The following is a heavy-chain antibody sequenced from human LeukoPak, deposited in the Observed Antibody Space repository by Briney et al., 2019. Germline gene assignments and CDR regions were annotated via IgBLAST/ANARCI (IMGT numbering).Heavy chain of an antibody. Sequence: GGSLRLSRAVSGFTFSSYAMHWVRQAPGKGLEWVAVISYDGINKYYADSVKGRFTISRDNSKNTLYLQMNSLRAEDTAVYYCARALYYYDSSGYGPGFDYWGQGTLVTVSS. J-gene: IGHJ4*02. CDR1: GFTFSSYA. CDR2: ISYDGINK. CDR3: ARALYYYDSSGYGPGFDY. D-gene: IGHD3-22*01. V-gene: IGHV3-30-3*01.